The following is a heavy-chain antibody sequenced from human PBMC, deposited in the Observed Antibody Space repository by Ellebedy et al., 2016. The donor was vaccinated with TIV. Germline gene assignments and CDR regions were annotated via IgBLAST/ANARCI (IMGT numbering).Heavy chain of an antibody. J-gene: IGHJ6*02. CDR2: ISYDGSNK. CDR1: GFTFSSYA. V-gene: IGHV3-30-3*01. CDR3: ARGGMADYYYYGMDV. D-gene: IGHD6-13*01. Sequence: GESLKISCAASGFTFSSYALHWVRQAPGKGLEWVAVISYDGSNKYYADSVKGRFTISRDNSKNTLYLQMNSLRAEDTAVYYCARGGMADYYYYGMDVWGQGTTVTVSS.